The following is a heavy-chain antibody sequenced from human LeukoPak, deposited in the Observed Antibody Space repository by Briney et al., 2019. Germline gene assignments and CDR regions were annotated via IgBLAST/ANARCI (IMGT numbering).Heavy chain of an antibody. CDR1: GFTFSSYS. CDR2: ISGSGGST. J-gene: IGHJ4*02. Sequence: RSGGSLRLSCAASGFTFSSYSMSWVRQAPGKGLEWVSAISGSGGSTYYADSVKGRFTISRDNSKNTLYLQMNSLRAEDTAVYYCAKGSRGAAAGRPPSRGPLEYWGQGTLVTVSS. V-gene: IGHV3-23*01. CDR3: AKGSRGAAAGRPPSRGPLEY. D-gene: IGHD6-13*01.